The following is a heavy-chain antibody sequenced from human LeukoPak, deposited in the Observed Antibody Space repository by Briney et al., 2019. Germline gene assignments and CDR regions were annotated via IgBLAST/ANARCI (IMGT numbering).Heavy chain of an antibody. Sequence: GGSLRLSCAASGFTFSSYAMSWVRQAPGKGPEWVAAIRGRGDKTYHADSVRGRFTISRDNSKNTLFLQMNGLRAEDTAVYYCARDWVTDTAAIDYWGQGTLVSVSS. CDR2: IRGRGDKT. D-gene: IGHD2-2*01. V-gene: IGHV3-23*01. CDR1: GFTFSSYA. J-gene: IGHJ4*02. CDR3: ARDWVTDTAAIDY.